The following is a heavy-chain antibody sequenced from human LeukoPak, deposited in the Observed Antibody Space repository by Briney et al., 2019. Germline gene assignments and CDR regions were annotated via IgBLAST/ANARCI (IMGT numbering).Heavy chain of an antibody. CDR1: GFTFSSYA. V-gene: IGHV3-7*01. CDR3: ARGGPGPMIVVNYYFDY. J-gene: IGHJ4*02. Sequence: GGSLRLSCAASGFTFSSYAMSWVRQAPGKGLEWVANIKQDGSEKYYVDSVKGRFTISRDNAKNSLYLQMNSLRAEDTAVYYCARGGPGPMIVVNYYFDYWGQGTLVTVSS. CDR2: IKQDGSEK. D-gene: IGHD3-22*01.